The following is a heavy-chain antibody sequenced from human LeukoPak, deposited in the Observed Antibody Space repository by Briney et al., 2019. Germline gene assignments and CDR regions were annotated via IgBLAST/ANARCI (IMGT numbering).Heavy chain of an antibody. V-gene: IGHV1-2*02. Sequence: ASVKVSCKASGCTFTGYYMHWVRQAPGQGLEWMGWINPNSGGTNYAQKFQGRVTMTRDTSISTAYMELSRLRSDDTAVYYCASVDTAMGYSSFDYWGQGTLVTVSS. D-gene: IGHD5-18*01. CDR2: INPNSGGT. CDR3: ASVDTAMGYSSFDY. J-gene: IGHJ4*02. CDR1: GCTFTGYY.